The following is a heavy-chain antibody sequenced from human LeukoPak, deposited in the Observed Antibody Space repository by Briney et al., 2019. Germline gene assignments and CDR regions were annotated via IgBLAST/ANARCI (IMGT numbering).Heavy chain of an antibody. Sequence: GGSLRHSPAASGFTFSSYAISGVRQAPRKGLEWVSAVYGSGGSTYSADSVQGRFTISRANSKNTLYLQMNSLRAEDTAVYYCANRAVAGNFDYWGQGTLVTVSS. CDR2: VYGSGGST. V-gene: IGHV3-23*01. D-gene: IGHD6-19*01. CDR3: ANRAVAGNFDY. CDR1: GFTFSSYA. J-gene: IGHJ4*02.